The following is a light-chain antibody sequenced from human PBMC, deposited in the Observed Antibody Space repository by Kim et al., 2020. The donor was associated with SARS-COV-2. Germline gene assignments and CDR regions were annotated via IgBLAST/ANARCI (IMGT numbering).Light chain of an antibody. Sequence: EIVLTQSPATLSLSPGERATLSCRASQSVNSYLAWYQQKPGQPPRLLIYDASNRATGIPARFSGSGSGTDFTLTISSLEPEDFAVYYCQQRSNSWTFGQGTKVDIK. V-gene: IGKV3-11*01. CDR1: QSVNSY. CDR3: QQRSNSWT. J-gene: IGKJ1*01. CDR2: DAS.